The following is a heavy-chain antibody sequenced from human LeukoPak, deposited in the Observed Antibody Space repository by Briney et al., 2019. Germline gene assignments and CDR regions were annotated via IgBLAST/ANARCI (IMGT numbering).Heavy chain of an antibody. J-gene: IGHJ4*02. CDR1: GYTFTSYY. D-gene: IGHD2-2*01. Sequence: GESLKISCRGSGYTFTSYYMHWVRQAPGQGLEWMGIINPSGGSTSYAQKFQGRVTMTRDTSTSTVYMELSSLRSEDTAVYYCARNSIAADCSSTSCAEDYWGQGTLVTVSS. V-gene: IGHV1-46*01. CDR2: INPSGGST. CDR3: ARNSIAADCSSTSCAEDY.